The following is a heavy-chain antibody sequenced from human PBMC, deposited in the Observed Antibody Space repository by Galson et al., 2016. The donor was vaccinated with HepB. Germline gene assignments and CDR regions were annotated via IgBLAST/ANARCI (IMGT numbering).Heavy chain of an antibody. Sequence: SLRLSCAASGFTFSSSWMTWVRQAPGKGLEWVANIKQDGTETYYVDSVKGRITISRDNAKNSLYLQMNSLRAEDTAVYYCARGSRAIDYWGQGTLVTVSS. CDR1: GFTFSSSW. CDR3: ARGSRAIDY. CDR2: IKQDGTET. J-gene: IGHJ4*02. V-gene: IGHV3-7*03.